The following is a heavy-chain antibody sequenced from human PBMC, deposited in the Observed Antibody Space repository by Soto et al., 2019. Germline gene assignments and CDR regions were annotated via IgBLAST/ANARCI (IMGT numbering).Heavy chain of an antibody. CDR3: AKDLYKGYYYGSGSYNYGMDV. D-gene: IGHD3-10*01. V-gene: IGHV3-23*01. J-gene: IGHJ6*04. Sequence: PGGSLRLSCAASGFTFSSYAMSWVRQAPGKGLEWVSAISGSGGSTYYADSVKGRFTISRDNSKNTLYLQMNSLRAEDTAVYYCAKDLYKGYYYGSGSYNYGMDVWGKGTKVTVSS. CDR2: ISGSGGST. CDR1: GFTFSSYA.